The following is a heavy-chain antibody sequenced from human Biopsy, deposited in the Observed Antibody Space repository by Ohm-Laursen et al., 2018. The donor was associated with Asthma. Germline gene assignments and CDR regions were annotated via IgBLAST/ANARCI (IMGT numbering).Heavy chain of an antibody. J-gene: IGHJ6*02. CDR2: IKKDGSEE. CDR1: GFTFNSYW. CDR3: ARGGYCTSPTCPWGRYATDV. D-gene: IGHD2-8*01. V-gene: IGHV3-7*01. Sequence: SLRLSCAASGFTFNSYWMSWVRQAPGKGLEWVANIKKDGSEEYYVDSVKGRFTISRDNAKNSLFLHMNSLRAGDSAVYYCARGGYCTSPTCPWGRYATDVWGQGTTDTVSS.